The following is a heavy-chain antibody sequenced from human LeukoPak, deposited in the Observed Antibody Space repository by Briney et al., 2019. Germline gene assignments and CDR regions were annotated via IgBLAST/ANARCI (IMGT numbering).Heavy chain of an antibody. V-gene: IGHV1-69*01. CDR2: IITIFGAA. D-gene: IGHD1-26*01. J-gene: IGHJ5*02. Sequence: GSSVKVSCKASGGTFSTYTFSWVRQAPGQGLEWIGRIITIFGAANYAQKFQGRVTISADESTGTAYMELSRLRSGDTAVYYCARDSDSGTSWTNWFDPWGQGTLVTVSS. CDR3: ARDSDSGTSWTNWFDP. CDR1: GGTFSTYT.